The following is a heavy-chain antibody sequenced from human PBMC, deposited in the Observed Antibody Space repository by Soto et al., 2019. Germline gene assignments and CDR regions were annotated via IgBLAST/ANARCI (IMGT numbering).Heavy chain of an antibody. V-gene: IGHV3-33*01. CDR2: IWYDGSNK. J-gene: IGHJ6*02. CDR1: GFTFSSYG. D-gene: IGHD6-6*01. CDR3: ARVDREYSSSRNYYYYGMDV. Sequence: QVQLVESGGGVVQPGRSLRLSCAASGFTFSSYGMHWVRQAPGKGLEWVAVIWYDGSNKYYADSVKGRFTISRDNSKNTLYLQMNSLRAEDTAVYYCARVDREYSSSRNYYYYGMDVWGQGTTVTVSS.